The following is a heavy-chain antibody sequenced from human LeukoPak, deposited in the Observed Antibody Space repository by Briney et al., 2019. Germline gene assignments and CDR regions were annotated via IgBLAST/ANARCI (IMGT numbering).Heavy chain of an antibody. CDR1: GFTFSSYA. J-gene: IGHJ6*02. CDR3: ARDGIAAAGQYYCYGMDV. D-gene: IGHD6-13*01. V-gene: IGHV3-23*01. Sequence: GGSLRLSCAASGFTFSSYAMSWVRQAPGRGLEWVSSISGNGGSTYYADSVKGRFTISRDNSKNTLYLQMNSLRAEDTAVYYCARDGIAAAGQYYCYGMDVWGQGTTVTVSS. CDR2: ISGNGGST.